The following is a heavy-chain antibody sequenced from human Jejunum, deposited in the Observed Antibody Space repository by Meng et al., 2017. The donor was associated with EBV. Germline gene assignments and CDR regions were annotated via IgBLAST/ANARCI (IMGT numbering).Heavy chain of an antibody. CDR1: VVSVANARVC. V-gene: IGHV4-30-4*01. D-gene: IGHD3-10*01. CDR2: VYFSWST. CDR3: ARTTITMDRGEGVPEAFHN. Sequence: VSLTRPFCVVSVANARVCGIGTRRPPGQGLEWIGYVYFSWSTYSNPSLKSRLTMSVETSKNHLFILMSSVTAADAAVYYCARTTITMDRGEGVPEAFHNWGQGTLVTVSS. J-gene: IGHJ4*02.